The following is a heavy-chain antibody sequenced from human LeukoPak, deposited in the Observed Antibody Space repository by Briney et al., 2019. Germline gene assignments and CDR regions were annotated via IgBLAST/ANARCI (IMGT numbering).Heavy chain of an antibody. CDR3: ARVRYYYDSSGYYPDY. CDR2: IYYSGST. D-gene: IGHD3-22*01. CDR1: GGSISSYY. J-gene: IGHJ4*02. V-gene: IGHV4-59*01. Sequence: PSETLSLTCTVSGGSISSYYWSWIRQPPGKGLEWIGYIYYSGSTNYNPSLKSRVTISVDTSKNQFSLKLSSVTAADTAVYYCARVRYYYDSSGYYPDYWGQGTLVTVSS.